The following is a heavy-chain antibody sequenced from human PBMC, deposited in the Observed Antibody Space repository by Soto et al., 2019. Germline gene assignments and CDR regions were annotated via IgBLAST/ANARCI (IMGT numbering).Heavy chain of an antibody. CDR2: IIPIFGTA. CDR3: ARPGVTFGGVIARYYYYGMDV. V-gene: IGHV1-69*13. D-gene: IGHD3-16*02. CDR1: GGTFSSYA. Sequence: SVKVSCKASGGTFSSYAISWVRQAPGQGLEWMGGIIPIFGTANYAQKFQGRVTITADESTSTAYMGLSSLRSEDTAVYYCARPGVTFGGVIARYYYYGMDVWGQGTTVTVSS. J-gene: IGHJ6*02.